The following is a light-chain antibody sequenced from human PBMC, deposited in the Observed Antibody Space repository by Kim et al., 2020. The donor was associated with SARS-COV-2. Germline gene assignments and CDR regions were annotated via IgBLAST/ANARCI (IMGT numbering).Light chain of an antibody. CDR1: SSVVGGYNY. Sequence: QSVTISCTGTSSVVGGYNYLSWYQQHPGKAPKLMIYDVSKRPSGVPDRFSGSKSGNTASLTISGLQAEDEADYYCCSYAGSYTLVVFGGGTQRTVL. J-gene: IGLJ2*01. CDR2: DVS. CDR3: CSYAGSYTLVV. V-gene: IGLV2-11*01.